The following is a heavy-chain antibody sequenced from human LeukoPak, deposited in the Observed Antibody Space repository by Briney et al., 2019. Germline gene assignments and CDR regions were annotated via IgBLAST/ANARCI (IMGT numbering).Heavy chain of an antibody. D-gene: IGHD2-2*01. CDR1: GYTFTGYY. J-gene: IGHJ4*02. Sequence: ASVKVSCKASGYTFTGYYMHWVRQAPGQGLEWMGWINPNSGGTNYAQKFQGRVTMTRDTSISTAYMELSRLRSDDTAVYYCARERYCSSTSCYKLDYWGQGTLVTVPS. CDR2: INPNSGGT. CDR3: ARERYCSSTSCYKLDY. V-gene: IGHV1-2*02.